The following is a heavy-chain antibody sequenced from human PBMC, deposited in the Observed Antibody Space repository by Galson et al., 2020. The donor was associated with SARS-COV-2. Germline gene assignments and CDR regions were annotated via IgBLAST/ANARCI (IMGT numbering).Heavy chain of an antibody. CDR1: GYTFTNCD. CDR2: MHPDSGNA. Sequence: ASVKVFCKASGYTFTNCDINWVRQVPGQGLEWMGLMHPDSGNAGYAQNFRGRVTMTRDTSISTAYLELSSLRSEDTAVYFCAIRYYDSFSYHYDYWGQGTLVTVSS. V-gene: IGHV1-8*01. J-gene: IGHJ4*02. D-gene: IGHD3-22*01. CDR3: AIRYYDSFSYHYDY.